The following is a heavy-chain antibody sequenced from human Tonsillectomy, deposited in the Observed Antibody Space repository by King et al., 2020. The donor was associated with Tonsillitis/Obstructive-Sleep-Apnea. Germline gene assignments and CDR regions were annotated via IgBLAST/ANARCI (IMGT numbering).Heavy chain of an antibody. CDR1: GFTFSSYW. D-gene: IGHD6-6*01. J-gene: IGHJ4*02. CDR3: ARDRGYTSSSVN. Sequence: VQLVESGGGLVQPGGSLRLSCAASGFTFSSYWMHWVRQAPGKGLVWVSRINNDGSSTIYVDSVKGRFNISRDNAKNTLYLQMNSLRAEDTAVYYCARDRGYTSSSVNWGQGTLVTVSS. CDR2: INNDGSST. V-gene: IGHV3-74*01.